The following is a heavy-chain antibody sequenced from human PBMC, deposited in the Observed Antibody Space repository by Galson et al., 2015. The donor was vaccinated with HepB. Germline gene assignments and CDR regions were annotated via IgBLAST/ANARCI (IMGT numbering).Heavy chain of an antibody. Sequence: SVKVSCKASGYKFINYGINWVRQAPGQGLEWMGWINSYNGDTDYAQNFQGRVTMTADTSTNTAYMELRSLRSDDTAIYYCARDHTVTSKNWFDPWGQGTLVTVSS. CDR3: ARDHTVTSKNWFDP. V-gene: IGHV1-18*01. CDR1: GYKFINYG. J-gene: IGHJ5*02. D-gene: IGHD4-17*01. CDR2: INSYNGDT.